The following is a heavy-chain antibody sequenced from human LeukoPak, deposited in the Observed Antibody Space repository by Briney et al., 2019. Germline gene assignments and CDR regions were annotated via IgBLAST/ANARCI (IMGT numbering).Heavy chain of an antibody. J-gene: IGHJ6*03. D-gene: IGHD2-8*01. V-gene: IGHV4-59*01. CDR2: IYYSGST. CDR1: GGSISSYY. CDR3: ASSHPYCTNGVCYGGRDYYYYYMDV. Sequence: SETLSLTCTVSGGSISSYYWSWIRQPPGKGLEWIGYIYYSGSTNYNPSLKSRVTISVVTSKNQFSLKLSSVTAADTAVYYCASSHPYCTNGVCYGGRDYYYYYMDVWGKGTTVTVSS.